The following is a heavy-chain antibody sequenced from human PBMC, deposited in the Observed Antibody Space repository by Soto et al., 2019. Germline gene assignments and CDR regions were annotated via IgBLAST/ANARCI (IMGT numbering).Heavy chain of an antibody. CDR2: IIPIFGTA. CDR1: GGTFSSYA. D-gene: IGHD1-7*01. Sequence: VASVKVSCKDSGGTFSSYAISWVRQAPGQGLEWMGGIIPIFGTANYAQKFQGRVTTIADESTSTAYMELISLRSEDTAVYYCARWVTGTTYFFYYYYCMDVWGQGTTVTVSS. J-gene: IGHJ6*02. V-gene: IGHV1-69*13. CDR3: ARWVTGTTYFFYYYYCMDV.